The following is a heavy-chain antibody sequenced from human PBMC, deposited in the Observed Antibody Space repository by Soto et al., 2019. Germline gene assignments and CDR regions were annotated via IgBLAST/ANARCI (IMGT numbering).Heavy chain of an antibody. CDR1: GFTFSSYA. Sequence: GGSLRLSCAASGFTFSSYAMSWVRQAPGKGLEWVSTISGSGGSTYYADSVKGRFTISRDNSKNTLYLQMNSLRAEDTAVYYCAKDLEAIHIFDYWGQGTLVTVSS. V-gene: IGHV3-23*01. J-gene: IGHJ4*02. CDR3: AKDLEAIHIFDY. CDR2: ISGSGGST. D-gene: IGHD2-21*01.